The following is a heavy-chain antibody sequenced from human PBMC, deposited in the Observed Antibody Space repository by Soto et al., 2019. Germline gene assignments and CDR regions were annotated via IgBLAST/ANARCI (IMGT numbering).Heavy chain of an antibody. CDR3: AKVLPATGIEGGGDAFDI. D-gene: IGHD1-26*01. J-gene: IGHJ3*02. V-gene: IGHV3-30*18. CDR1: VFTFMSFG. CDR2: ISYDGTNK. Sequence: HPGGSLRLSCASSVFTFMSFGMHWIRQAPGKGLEWVALISYDGTNKYYADSVRGRFTISRDNSKNTLYLEMNTLRVEDTAVYYCAKVLPATGIEGGGDAFDIWGQGTMVTVSS.